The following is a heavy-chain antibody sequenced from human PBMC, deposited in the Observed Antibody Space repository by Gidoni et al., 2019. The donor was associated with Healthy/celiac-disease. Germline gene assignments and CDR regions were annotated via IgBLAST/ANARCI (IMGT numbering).Heavy chain of an antibody. D-gene: IGHD3-10*01. Sequence: EVQRVESGGGLVQPGRSLSLSCAASGVTFAADAMHWVRQAPGKGLEWVSGISWNSGSIGYADSVKGRFTISRDNAKNSLYLQMNSLRAEDTALYYCAKASSYYGSGTDYSNWGQGTLVTVSS. J-gene: IGHJ4*02. CDR3: AKASSYYGSGTDYSN. V-gene: IGHV3-9*01. CDR2: ISWNSGSI. CDR1: GVTFAADA.